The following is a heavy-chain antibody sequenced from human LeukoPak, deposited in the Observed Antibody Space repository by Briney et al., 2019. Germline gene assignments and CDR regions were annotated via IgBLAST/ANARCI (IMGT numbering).Heavy chain of an antibody. Sequence: GGSLRLSCAASGFMFSAYNMNWVRQAPGKGLQWVSSIDSGSNYIYYTDSVKGRFTISRDNAKSSLYLQMNSLRAEDTAVYYCAKDRDTMVRGVLFNRGQGTLVTVSS. D-gene: IGHD3-10*01. CDR3: AKDRDTMVRGVLFN. CDR1: GFMFSAYN. V-gene: IGHV3-21*01. CDR2: IDSGSNYI. J-gene: IGHJ4*02.